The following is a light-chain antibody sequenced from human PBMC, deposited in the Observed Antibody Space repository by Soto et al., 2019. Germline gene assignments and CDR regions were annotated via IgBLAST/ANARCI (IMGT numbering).Light chain of an antibody. CDR3: LQYESSLWT. CDR2: GAS. Sequence: IVMTQSPATLSVSPGERATLSCRASQNIYSNVVWYQQKPGQAPRLLIYGASTRATGIPDRFSGSGSGTDFTLTISRLEPEDSAVYYCLQYESSLWTFGQGTKVDIK. J-gene: IGKJ1*01. V-gene: IGKV3D-15*01. CDR1: QNIYSN.